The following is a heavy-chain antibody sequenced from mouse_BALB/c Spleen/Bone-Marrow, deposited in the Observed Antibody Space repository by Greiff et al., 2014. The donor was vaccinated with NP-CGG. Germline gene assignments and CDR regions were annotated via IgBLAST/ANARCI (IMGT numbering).Heavy chain of an antibody. CDR2: INSDGGIT. CDR3: ARHGFYYAMDY. J-gene: IGHJ4*01. CDR1: EYEFPSHD. V-gene: IGHV5-2*01. Sequence: DVMLVESGGGLVQPGESLKLSCESNEYEFPSHDMSWVRKTPEKRLELVAAINSDGGITNYPDTMERRFTISRDNTKKTLYLQMSSLRSGDTALYYCARHGFYYAMDYWGQGTSVTVSS.